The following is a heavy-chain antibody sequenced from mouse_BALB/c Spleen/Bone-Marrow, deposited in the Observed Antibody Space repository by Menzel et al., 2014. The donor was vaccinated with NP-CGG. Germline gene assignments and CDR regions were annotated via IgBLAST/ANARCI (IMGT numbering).Heavy chain of an antibody. V-gene: IGHV1S22*01. J-gene: IGHJ1*01. CDR1: GYTFTSYW. D-gene: IGHD1-1*01. CDR2: IYPGSGST. CDR3: TRSGYYGSSYGYFDV. Sequence: KQSGSELVRPGASVKLSCKASGYTFTSYWMHWVKQRPGQGLEWIGNIYPGSGSTNYDGKFKSKATLTVDTSSSTAYMQLSSLTSEDSAVYYCTRSGYYGSSYGYFDVWGAGTTVTVSS.